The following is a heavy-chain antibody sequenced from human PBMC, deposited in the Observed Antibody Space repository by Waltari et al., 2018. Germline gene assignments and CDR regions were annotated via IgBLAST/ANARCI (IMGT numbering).Heavy chain of an antibody. CDR1: GGSFNDYS. Sequence: QVQIHQWGAGLSRPSETLSLTCAVSGGSFNDYSWSWIRQPPGKGLEWIGQINHSGDTDYNPSLMSRVSMSVDTSKKQVSLKLTSVTAADTAMYYCGNLARWGQGTRVTVSS. CDR3: GNLAR. J-gene: IGHJ3*01. V-gene: IGHV4-34*01. CDR2: INHSGDT. D-gene: IGHD1-1*01.